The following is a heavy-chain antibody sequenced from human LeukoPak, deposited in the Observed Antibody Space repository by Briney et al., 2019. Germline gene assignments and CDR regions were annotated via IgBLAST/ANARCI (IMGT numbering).Heavy chain of an antibody. V-gene: IGHV4-4*07. J-gene: IGHJ4*02. D-gene: IGHD3-22*01. CDR1: GGSISSYY. CDR3: ARDLGVWRDSSGYYLLDY. Sequence: SETLSLTCTVSGGSISSYYWSWIRQPAGKGLEWIGRIYTSGSTNYNPSLKSRVTMSVDTSKNQFSLMLSSVTAADTAVYYCARDLGVWRDSSGYYLLDYWGQGTLVTVSS. CDR2: IYTSGST.